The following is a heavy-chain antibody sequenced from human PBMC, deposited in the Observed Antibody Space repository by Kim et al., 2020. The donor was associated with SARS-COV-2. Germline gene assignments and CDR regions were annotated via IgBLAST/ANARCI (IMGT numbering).Heavy chain of an antibody. V-gene: IGHV4-59*01. J-gene: IGHJ6*03. CDR3: SRSRSNTLFGVVTANSYM. Sequence: SETLSLTCTVSGGSISSYYWSWIRQPPGKGLEWIGYIYYSGSTNYNHSLKSRVNISVDTSQNQFSLRLRSVTAADTAVYYCSRSRSNTLFGVVTANSYM. D-gene: IGHD3-3*01. CDR2: IYYSGST. CDR1: GGSISSYY.